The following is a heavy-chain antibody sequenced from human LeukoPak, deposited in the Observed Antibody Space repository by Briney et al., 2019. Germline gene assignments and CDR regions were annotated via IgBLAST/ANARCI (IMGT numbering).Heavy chain of an antibody. CDR1: GGSISSGDYY. CDR2: IYYSGST. CDR3: ARIVGAGDAFDI. J-gene: IGHJ3*02. V-gene: IGHV4-30-4*08. D-gene: IGHD1-26*01. Sequence: SETLSLTCTVSGGSISSGDYYWSWIRQPPGKGLEWIGYIYYSGSTYYNPSLKSRVAISVDTSKNQFSLKLSSVTAADTAVYYCARIVGAGDAFDIWGQGTMVTVSS.